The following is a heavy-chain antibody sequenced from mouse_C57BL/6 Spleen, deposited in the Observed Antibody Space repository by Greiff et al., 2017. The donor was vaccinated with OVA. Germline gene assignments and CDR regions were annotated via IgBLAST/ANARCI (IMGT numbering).Heavy chain of an antibody. CDR2: ISGGGGNT. CDR3: ARQELVFAY. Sequence: EVQRVESGGGLVKPGGSLKLSCAASGFTFSSYTMSWVRQTPEKRLEWVATISGGGGNTYYPDSVKGRFTISRDNAKNTLYLQMSSLRSEDTALYYCARQELVFAYWGQGTLVTVSA. V-gene: IGHV5-9*01. CDR1: GFTFSSYT. J-gene: IGHJ3*01.